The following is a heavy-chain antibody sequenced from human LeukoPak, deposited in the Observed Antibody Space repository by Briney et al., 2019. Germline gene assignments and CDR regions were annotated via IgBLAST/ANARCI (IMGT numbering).Heavy chain of an antibody. CDR1: GGSISSYY. CDR2: ISGSGGST. J-gene: IGHJ6*03. Sequence: LSLTCTVSGGSISSYYWSWVRQAPGKGLEWVSAISGSGGSTYYADSVKGRFTISRDNSKNTLYLQMNSLRAEDTAVYYCAKRGGDIDYYYYYMDVWGKGTTVTVSS. CDR3: AKRGGDIDYYYYYMDV. V-gene: IGHV3-23*01. D-gene: IGHD3-3*01.